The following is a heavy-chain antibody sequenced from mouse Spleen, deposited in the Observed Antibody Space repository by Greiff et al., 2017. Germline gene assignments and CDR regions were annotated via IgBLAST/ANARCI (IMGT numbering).Heavy chain of an antibody. J-gene: IGHJ3*01. CDR2: ISSGGSYT. D-gene: IGHD2-1*01. Sequence: DVMLVESGGGLVKPGGSLKLSCAASGFTFSSYAMSWVRQTPEKRLEWVATISSGGSYTYYPDSVKGRFTISRDNAKNTLYLQMSSLRSEDTAMYYCARHSDLLSWFAYWGQGTLVTVSA. CDR1: GFTFSSYA. CDR3: ARHSDLLSWFAY. V-gene: IGHV5-9-1*01.